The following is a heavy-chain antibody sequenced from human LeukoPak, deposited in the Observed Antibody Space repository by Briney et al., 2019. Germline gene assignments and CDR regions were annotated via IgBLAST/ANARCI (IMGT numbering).Heavy chain of an antibody. Sequence: GGCLRPSCEAAGFTSSGNFMSWGRQAAGNGLGWVASINPDGSQKLYVDSVKGRFTISRDNTKSSLYLQMNSLGAEDTAMYYCAKVLGTATTYDSWGQGTRVTVSS. J-gene: IGHJ4*02. CDR2: INPDGSQK. CDR1: GFTSSGNF. V-gene: IGHV3-7*01. D-gene: IGHD5-24*01. CDR3: AKVLGTATTYDS.